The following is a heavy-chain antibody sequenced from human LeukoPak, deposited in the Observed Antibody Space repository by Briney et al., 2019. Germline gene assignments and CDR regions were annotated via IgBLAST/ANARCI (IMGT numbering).Heavy chain of an antibody. J-gene: IGHJ4*02. CDR2: IGQDGSEN. V-gene: IGHV3-7*01. Sequence: PGGSLRLSCAASGFTFSNYWMNWVRQAPGKGLEWVASIGQDGSENYYVDSVKGRFTISRDNAKNSLYPQMNSLRVEDTAVYYCATGGGWYFDYWGQGALITASS. CDR1: GFTFSNYW. D-gene: IGHD6-19*01. CDR3: ATGGGWYFDY.